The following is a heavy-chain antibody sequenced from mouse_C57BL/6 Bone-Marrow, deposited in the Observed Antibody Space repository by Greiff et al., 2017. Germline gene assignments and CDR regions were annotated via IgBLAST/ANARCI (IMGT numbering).Heavy chain of an antibody. CDR1: GYTFTDYN. D-gene: IGHD4-1*01. CDR2: INPNNGGT. CDR3: AGGANWEYYYAMDY. V-gene: IGHV1-22*01. Sequence: EVQLQQSGPELVKPGASVKMSCKASGYTFTDYNMHWVKQSHGKSLEWIGYINPNNGGTSYNQKFKGKATLNVNKSSSTDYMELRGLESENSAVYCCAGGANWEYYYAMDYWGQGTSVTVSS. J-gene: IGHJ4*01.